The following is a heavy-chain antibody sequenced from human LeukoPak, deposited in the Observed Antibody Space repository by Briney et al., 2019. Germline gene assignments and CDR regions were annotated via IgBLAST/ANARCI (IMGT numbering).Heavy chain of an antibody. D-gene: IGHD1-1*01. CDR1: ALTFTSYS. J-gene: IGHJ6*03. Sequence: GRSLTLSCAASALTFTSYSMNWVRQAQGKGLGWVSLISSSSTIYYSDSEKGRFTISRDNAKNSLYLQMNSLRAEDTAVYYCARDPTTDYYMDVGGKGTTVTVSS. CDR2: ISSSSTI. CDR3: ARDPTTDYYMDV. V-gene: IGHV3-48*04.